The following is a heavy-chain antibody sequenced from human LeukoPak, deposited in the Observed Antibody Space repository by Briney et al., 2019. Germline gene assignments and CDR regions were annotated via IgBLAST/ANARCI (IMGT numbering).Heavy chain of an antibody. CDR3: ARDHPYSSSEGAFDI. CDR1: GGSISSGGYY. Sequence: PSETLSLTCTVSGGSISSGGYYWSWIRQPPGKGLEWIGYIYHSGSTYYNPSLKSRVTISVDTSKNQFSLKLSSVTAADTAVYYCARDHPYSSSEGAFDIWGQGTMVTVSS. V-gene: IGHV4-30-2*01. D-gene: IGHD6-6*01. CDR2: IYHSGST. J-gene: IGHJ3*02.